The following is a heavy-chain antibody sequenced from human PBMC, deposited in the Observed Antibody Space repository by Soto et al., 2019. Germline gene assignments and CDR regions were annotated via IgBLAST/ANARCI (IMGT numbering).Heavy chain of an antibody. CDR1: GFTFDVYA. CDR2: INYNSGSV. J-gene: IGHJ4*02. D-gene: IGHD6-13*01. Sequence: EVQLVESGGGWVQPGRSLILSCAASGFTFDVYAMHWVRQAPGKGLEWVSGINYNSGSVGYADSVKGRFTISRDNAKNSLHLQMNSLRAEDTAVYYCAKDISLRGWVYLVVEYWGQGTLVTVSP. V-gene: IGHV3-9*01. CDR3: AKDISLRGWVYLVVEY.